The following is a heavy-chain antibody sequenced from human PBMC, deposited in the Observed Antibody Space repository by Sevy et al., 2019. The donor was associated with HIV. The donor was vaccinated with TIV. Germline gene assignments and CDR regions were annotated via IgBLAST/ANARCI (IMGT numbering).Heavy chain of an antibody. CDR3: ANHLESAFVDY. V-gene: IGHV3-73*01. CDR1: GFIFSGSA. D-gene: IGHD3-3*01. J-gene: IGHJ4*02. CDR2: IRSKGNNYAT. Sequence: GGSLRLSCAASGFIFSGSAMHWVRQASGKGLEWVGRIRSKGNNYATTYAASVKGRFTISRDDSKNTAYLQMNSLKTEDTAVYYCANHLESAFVDYWGQGTLVTVSS.